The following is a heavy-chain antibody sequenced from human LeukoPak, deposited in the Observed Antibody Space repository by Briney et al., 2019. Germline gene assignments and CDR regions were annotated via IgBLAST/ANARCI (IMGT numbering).Heavy chain of an antibody. Sequence: TGGSLRLSCAASGVTFSSYAMSWVRQAPGKGLEWVSGISGSGGSTYYADSVKGRFTISRDNSKNTLYLQMNSLRAEDTAVYYCAIEAGYSGYDYGDYWGQGTLVTVSS. V-gene: IGHV3-23*01. D-gene: IGHD5-12*01. CDR1: GVTFSSYA. J-gene: IGHJ4*02. CDR3: AIEAGYSGYDYGDY. CDR2: ISGSGGST.